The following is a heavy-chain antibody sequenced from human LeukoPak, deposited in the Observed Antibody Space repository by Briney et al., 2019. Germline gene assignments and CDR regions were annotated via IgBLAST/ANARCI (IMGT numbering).Heavy chain of an antibody. CDR1: GGSFSGYY. CDR2: INHSGST. D-gene: IGHD4-17*01. Sequence: SETLSLTCAVYGGSFSGYYWSWIRQPPGKGLEWIGEINHSGSTNYNPSLKSRVTISVDTSKNQFSLKLSSVTAADTAVYYCARDPGYGDYLYYFDYWGQGTLVTVSS. J-gene: IGHJ4*02. V-gene: IGHV4-34*01. CDR3: ARDPGYGDYLYYFDY.